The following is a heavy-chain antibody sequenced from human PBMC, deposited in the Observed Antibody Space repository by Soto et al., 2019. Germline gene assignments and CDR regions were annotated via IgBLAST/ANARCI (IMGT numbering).Heavy chain of an antibody. CDR1: GGSISSGGYS. D-gene: IGHD3-10*01. V-gene: IGHV4-30-2*01. J-gene: IGHJ5*02. CDR3: ARVPPP. Sequence: PSETLSLTCAVSGGSISSGGYSWSWIRQPPGKGLEWIGYIYHSGSTYYNPSLKSRVTISVDRSKNLFSLRLFFLPAAAGAVYYCARVPPPWGEEPLVTVPS. CDR2: IYHSGST.